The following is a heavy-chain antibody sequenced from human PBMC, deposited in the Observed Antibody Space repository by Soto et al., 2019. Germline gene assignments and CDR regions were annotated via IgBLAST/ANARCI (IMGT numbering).Heavy chain of an antibody. CDR2: ISGSGGST. CDR1: GFTFSSYA. D-gene: IGHD3-9*01. V-gene: IGHV3-23*01. CDR3: AKDRDFDWLLRRCLDY. J-gene: IGHJ4*02. Sequence: GGSLRLSCAASGFTFSSYAMSWVRQAPGKGLEWVSAISGSGGSTYYADSVKGRFTISRDNSKNTLYLQMNSLRAEDTAVYYCAKDRDFDWLLRRCLDYWGQGTLVTVSS.